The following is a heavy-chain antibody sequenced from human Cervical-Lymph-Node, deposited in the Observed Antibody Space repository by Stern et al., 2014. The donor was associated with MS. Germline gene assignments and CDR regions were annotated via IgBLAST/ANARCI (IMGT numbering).Heavy chain of an antibody. D-gene: IGHD6-19*01. Sequence: QVTLRESGPTLVKPTQTLTLTCTFSGFSLSTSGVGVGWIRQPPGKALEWLALIYWAADKSYSPSLTSRPTITKDTSKNQVVLTMTNMDPVDTATYYCAHRPPRQIAVADDAFDIWGQGTMVTVSS. CDR2: IYWAADK. J-gene: IGHJ3*02. CDR1: GFSLSTSGVG. CDR3: AHRPPRQIAVADDAFDI. V-gene: IGHV2-5*02.